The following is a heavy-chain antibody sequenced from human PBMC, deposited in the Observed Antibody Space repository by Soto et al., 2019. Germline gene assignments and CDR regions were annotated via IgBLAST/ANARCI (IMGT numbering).Heavy chain of an antibody. CDR2: IYYSGST. D-gene: IGHD2-21*02. CDR3: ARSAYCGGDCYLVYYYYYGMDV. Sequence: SETLSLTCTVSGGSXSSYYWSWIRQPPGKGLEWIGYIYYSGSTNYNPSLKSRVTISVDTSKNQFSLKLSSVTAADTAVYYCARSAYCGGDCYLVYYYYYGMDVWGQGTTVTVSS. J-gene: IGHJ6*02. V-gene: IGHV4-59*01. CDR1: GGSXSSYY.